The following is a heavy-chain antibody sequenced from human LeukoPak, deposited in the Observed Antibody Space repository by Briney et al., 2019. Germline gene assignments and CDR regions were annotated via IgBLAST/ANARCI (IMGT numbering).Heavy chain of an antibody. V-gene: IGHV3-30*18. Sequence: GGSLRLSCAASGFTFSSYGMHWVRQAPGKGLEWVAVISYDGSSKYYADPVKGRFTISRDNSKNTLHLQMNSLRTEDTAVYYCAKDRQGAGDGSFDYWGQGTLVTVSS. J-gene: IGHJ4*02. D-gene: IGHD1-26*01. CDR1: GFTFSSYG. CDR2: ISYDGSSK. CDR3: AKDRQGAGDGSFDY.